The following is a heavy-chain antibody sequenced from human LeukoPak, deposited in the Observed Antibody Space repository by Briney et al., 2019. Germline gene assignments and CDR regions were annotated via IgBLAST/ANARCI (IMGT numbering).Heavy chain of an antibody. V-gene: IGHV3-30*18. J-gene: IGHJ4*02. CDR1: GFTFSSYG. Sequence: GGSLRLSCAASGFTFSSYGMHWVRQAPGKGLEWVVVISYDGSNKYYADSVKGRFTISRDNSKNTLYLQMNSLRAEDTAVYYCAKLGSGYDIDYWGQGTLVTVSS. CDR3: AKLGSGYDIDY. D-gene: IGHD5-12*01. CDR2: ISYDGSNK.